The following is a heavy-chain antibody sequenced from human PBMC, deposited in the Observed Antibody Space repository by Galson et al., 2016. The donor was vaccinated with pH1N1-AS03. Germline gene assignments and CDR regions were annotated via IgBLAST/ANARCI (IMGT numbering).Heavy chain of an antibody. J-gene: IGHJ4*02. CDR1: TDNFVDYG. V-gene: IGHV1-69*13. CDR3: ARGRCHGLPSNCCYPHY. CDR2: IVPFSVTT. D-gene: IGHD2-15*01. Sequence: SVKVSCKASTDNFVDYGISWVRQAPGQGLEWMGGIVPFSVTTGYAQKFQGRISITGDASTSTAYMELSSLTSEDTAVYYCARGRCHGLPSNCCYPHYGGQGTQVTVSS.